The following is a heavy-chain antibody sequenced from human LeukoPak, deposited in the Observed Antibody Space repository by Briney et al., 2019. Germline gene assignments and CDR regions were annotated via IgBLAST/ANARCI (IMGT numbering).Heavy chain of an antibody. CDR1: GFTFSSYG. D-gene: IGHD3-10*01. CDR2: ISYDGSNK. J-gene: IGHJ6*02. V-gene: IGHV3-30*18. Sequence: QTGGSLRLSCAASGFTFSSYGMHWVRQAPGKGLEWVAVISYDGSNKYYADSVKGRFTISRDNSKNTLYLQMNSLRAEDTAVYYCAKVSLSYYYGSGNYYYYYGMDVWGQGTTVAVSS. CDR3: AKVSLSYYYGSGNYYYYYGMDV.